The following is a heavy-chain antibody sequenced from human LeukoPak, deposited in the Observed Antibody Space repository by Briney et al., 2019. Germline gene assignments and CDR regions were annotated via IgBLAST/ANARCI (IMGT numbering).Heavy chain of an antibody. Sequence: GGSLRLSCAASGYTFSIHGMNWVRQTPGKGLEWVSYIINSGGTIYYADSVQGRFTISRDNAKNSLYLQMNSLRDEDTAVYYCARVGRGLYSMDVWGQGTTVTVSS. J-gene: IGHJ6*02. CDR2: IINSGGTI. CDR1: GYTFSIHG. CDR3: ARVGRGLYSMDV. V-gene: IGHV3-48*02. D-gene: IGHD3-10*01.